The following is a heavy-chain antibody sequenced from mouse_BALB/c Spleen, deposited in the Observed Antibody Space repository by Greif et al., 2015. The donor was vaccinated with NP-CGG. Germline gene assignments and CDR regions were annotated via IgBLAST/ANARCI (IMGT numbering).Heavy chain of an antibody. Sequence: EVQLVESGGGLVQPGGSRKLSCAASGFTFSSFGMHWVRQAPEKGLEWVAYISSGSSTIYYADTVKGRFTISRDNPKNPLFLQMTSLRSEDTAMYCCARWGDVYAMDYWGQGTSVTVSS. CDR2: ISSGSSTI. D-gene: IGHD3-3*01. CDR1: GFTFSSFG. CDR3: ARWGDVYAMDY. V-gene: IGHV5-17*02. J-gene: IGHJ4*01.